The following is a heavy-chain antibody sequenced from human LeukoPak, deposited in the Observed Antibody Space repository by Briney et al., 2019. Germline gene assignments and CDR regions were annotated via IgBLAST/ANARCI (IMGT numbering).Heavy chain of an antibody. CDR2: IKQDGSEK. V-gene: IGHV3-7*03. Sequence: GGSLRLSCAASGFTFSSYWMSWVRQAPGKGLEWVANIKQDGSEKYYVDSVKGRFTISRDNAKNSLYLQMNSLRAEDTAVYYCARDPRRYDILTRSPDAQHWGQGTLVTVSS. J-gene: IGHJ1*01. D-gene: IGHD3-9*01. CDR3: ARDPRRYDILTRSPDAQH. CDR1: GFTFSSYW.